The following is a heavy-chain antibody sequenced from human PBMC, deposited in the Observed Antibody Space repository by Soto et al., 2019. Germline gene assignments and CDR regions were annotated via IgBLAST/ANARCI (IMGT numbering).Heavy chain of an antibody. D-gene: IGHD1-7*01. CDR1: GFTFGTYG. J-gene: IGHJ4*02. CDR3: AKDTGNYRVGDY. Sequence: QVQLLESGGGVVQPGRSLRLSCAASGFTFGTYGMHWVRQAPGKGLEWVAAISYDGTTKYYADSVKGRFTTSRDNSKSALYLQMNSLRAEDTALYYCAKDTGNYRVGDYWGQGTLVTVSS. CDR2: ISYDGTTK. V-gene: IGHV3-30*18.